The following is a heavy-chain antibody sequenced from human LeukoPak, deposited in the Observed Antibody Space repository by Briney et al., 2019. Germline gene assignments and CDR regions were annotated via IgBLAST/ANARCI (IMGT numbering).Heavy chain of an antibody. J-gene: IGHJ6*03. D-gene: IGHD3-10*01. Sequence: PGGSLRLSCAASGFAVSDNYMSWVRQAPGRGLEWVSLVYSDGSTYYADSVKGRFTISRDNSKNTLYLQMNSLRGEDTAVYYCAKDVMHFGSGRPYYMDVWGRGTTVIISS. CDR2: VYSDGST. CDR1: GFAVSDNY. CDR3: AKDVMHFGSGRPYYMDV. V-gene: IGHV3-53*05.